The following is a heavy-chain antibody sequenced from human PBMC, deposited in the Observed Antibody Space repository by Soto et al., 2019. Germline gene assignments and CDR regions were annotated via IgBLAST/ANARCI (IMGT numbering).Heavy chain of an antibody. CDR1: GFTFDSFA. CDR3: ARGAVMPDS. Sequence: EVQLLESGGGLEQPGGSLRLSCAASGFTFDSFAMTWVRQAPGKGLEWVSAISASGGSTFYADSVKGRFTISRDSSKNTLYLQMNILRAEDTAVYYCARGAVMPDSWGQGTLVTVSS. D-gene: IGHD3-16*01. V-gene: IGHV3-23*01. CDR2: ISASGGST. J-gene: IGHJ4*02.